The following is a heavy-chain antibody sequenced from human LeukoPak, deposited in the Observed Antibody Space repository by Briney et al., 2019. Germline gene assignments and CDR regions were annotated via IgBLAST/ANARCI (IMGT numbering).Heavy chain of an antibody. CDR1: GFSFSTYG. J-gene: IGHJ3*01. CDR2: IQYNGSNK. Sequence: GGSLRLSCAASGFSFSTYGMHWVRQAPGKGLEWVAFIQYNGSNKYYVDSVKGRFTISRDNSKNTLYLQMNSLTAEDTAFYYCAKDAKIVVVGTAFDVWGQGTMVTVSS. CDR3: AKDAKIVVVGTAFDV. V-gene: IGHV3-30*02. D-gene: IGHD3-22*01.